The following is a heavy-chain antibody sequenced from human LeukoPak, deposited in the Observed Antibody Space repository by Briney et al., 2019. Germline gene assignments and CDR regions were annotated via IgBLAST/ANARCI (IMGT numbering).Heavy chain of an antibody. CDR3: ATTMAKGIYYYYYYYMDV. V-gene: IGHV1-18*01. CDR1: GYTFTSYG. Sequence: VASVKVSCKASGYTFTSYGISWVRQAPGQGLEWMGWISAYNGNTNYAQKLQGRVTMTTDTSTSTAYMELRSLRSDDTAVYYCATTMAKGIYYYYYYYMDVWGKGTTVTVSS. J-gene: IGHJ6*03. CDR2: ISAYNGNT. D-gene: IGHD3-10*01.